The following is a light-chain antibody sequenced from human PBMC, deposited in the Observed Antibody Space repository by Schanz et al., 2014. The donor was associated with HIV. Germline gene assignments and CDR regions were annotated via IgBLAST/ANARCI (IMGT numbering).Light chain of an antibody. CDR1: QSISAW. Sequence: DIQMTQSPSTLSASVGDRVSITCRASQSISAWLAWYQQKPGRAPKVLIYQASTLEVGVPSRFSGSGSGTEFTLTISSLQPDDFATYFCQQCVTYPYTFGQGTKLDIK. CDR3: QQCVTYPYT. J-gene: IGKJ2*01. V-gene: IGKV1-5*03. CDR2: QAS.